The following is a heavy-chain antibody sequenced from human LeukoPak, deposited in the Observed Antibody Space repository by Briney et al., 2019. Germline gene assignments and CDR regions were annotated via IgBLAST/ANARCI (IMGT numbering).Heavy chain of an antibody. J-gene: IGHJ4*02. CDR1: GGSISSYY. V-gene: IGHV4-59*08. D-gene: IGHD6-19*01. Sequence: SETLSLTCTVSGGSISSYYWSWIRQPPGKGLEWIGYIYYSGSTYYNPSLKSRVTISVDTSKNQFSLKLSSVTAADTAVYYCASSTGSRRQWLALGYWGQGTLVTVSS. CDR3: ASSTGSRRQWLALGY. CDR2: IYYSGST.